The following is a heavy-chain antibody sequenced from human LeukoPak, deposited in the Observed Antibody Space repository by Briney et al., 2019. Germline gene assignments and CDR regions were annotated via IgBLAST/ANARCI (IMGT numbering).Heavy chain of an antibody. Sequence: GESLKISCKGSGYSFTSYWIGWVRQMPGKGLEWMGIIYPGDSDTRYGPSFQGQVTISADKSISTAYLQWSSLKASDTAMYYCARLSSDWYPGFDFDYWGQGTLVTVSS. V-gene: IGHV5-51*01. CDR2: IYPGDSDT. J-gene: IGHJ4*02. CDR3: ARLSSDWYPGFDFDY. D-gene: IGHD6-19*01. CDR1: GYSFTSYW.